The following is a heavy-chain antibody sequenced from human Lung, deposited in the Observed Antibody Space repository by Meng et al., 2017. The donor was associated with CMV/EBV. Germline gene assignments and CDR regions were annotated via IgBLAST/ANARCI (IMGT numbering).Heavy chain of an antibody. CDR3: ARDLEY. CDR2: LYASGST. Sequence: QLQLREAVPGLVSPAGVLLTTCSVSCTSISIDTYYQAWVRQPPGKGLEWIGSLYASGSTYYHPSLKSRVTISADTSKTYFSLKLRSVTAADTAVYYCARDLEYWGQGTLVTVSS. CDR1: CTSISIDTYY. J-gene: IGHJ1*01. D-gene: IGHD3-3*01. V-gene: IGHV4-39*02.